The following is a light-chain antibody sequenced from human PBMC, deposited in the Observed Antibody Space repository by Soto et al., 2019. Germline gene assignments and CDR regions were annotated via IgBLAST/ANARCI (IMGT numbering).Light chain of an antibody. V-gene: IGKV3-20*01. CDR1: QSVSSSY. CDR2: GAS. Sequence: EIVLTQSPGTLSLSPGERATLSCRASQSVSSSYLAWYQQKPGQAPRLLIYGASSRATGIPDTFSGSGSGTQFTLTISSLQSEDFAVYYCQKYNNWPAITFGQGTRLEIK. CDR3: QKYNNWPAIT. J-gene: IGKJ5*01.